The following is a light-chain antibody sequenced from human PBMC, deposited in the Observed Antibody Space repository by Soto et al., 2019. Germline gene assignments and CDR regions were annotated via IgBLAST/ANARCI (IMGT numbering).Light chain of an antibody. Sequence: DIQMTQSPSSVSASVGDRVTITCRASQGISSWLAWYQQRPGEAPKVLIFAASSLQSGVPSRFSGSGSETDFTLTITSLQPEDSSTYYCQQANLLPLTFGGGTKVEIK. CDR3: QQANLLPLT. CDR1: QGISSW. J-gene: IGKJ4*01. V-gene: IGKV1-12*01. CDR2: AAS.